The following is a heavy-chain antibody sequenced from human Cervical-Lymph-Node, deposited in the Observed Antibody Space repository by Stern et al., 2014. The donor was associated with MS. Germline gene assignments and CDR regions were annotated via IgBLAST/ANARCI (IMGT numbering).Heavy chain of an antibody. V-gene: IGHV4-4*07. CDR3: ARDGSWSPRDY. D-gene: IGHD6-13*01. J-gene: IGHJ4*02. CDR1: RGSISTYY. CDR2: FSTAGNT. Sequence: HVQLQESGPRQVKTPETLSLTCSVSRGSISTYYWAWIRQAAGTGSDWIGRFSTAGNTGYNPSIKNRVTLSVDASKKQFSRHLKTGTAADTAMYFCARDGSWSPRDYWGQGILVTVSS.